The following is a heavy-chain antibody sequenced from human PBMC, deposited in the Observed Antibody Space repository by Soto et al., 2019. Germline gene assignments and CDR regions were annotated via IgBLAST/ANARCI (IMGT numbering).Heavy chain of an antibody. Sequence: EVQLLESGGGLVQPGGSLRLSCAASGFTFSTYAMSWVRQAPGKGLEWVSTITTSGGNTYYADSVQCRFTISRDNSKNTLYLQMNSLRAEDTAVYYCAGRYCTNGVCYTNYYYYIDVWGKGTTVTVSS. J-gene: IGHJ6*03. CDR3: AGRYCTNGVCYTNYYYYIDV. D-gene: IGHD2-8*01. CDR1: GFTFSTYA. V-gene: IGHV3-23*01. CDR2: ITTSGGNT.